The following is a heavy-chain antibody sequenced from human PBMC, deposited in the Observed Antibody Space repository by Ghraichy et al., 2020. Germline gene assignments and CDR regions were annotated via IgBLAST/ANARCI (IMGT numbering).Heavy chain of an antibody. V-gene: IGHV3-7*01. CDR2: IKQDGSEK. CDR1: GFTFSNYW. Sequence: GESLNISCAASGFTFSNYWMTWVRQAPGKGLEWVANIKQDGSEKYYVDSVKGRFTISRDNAKNSLYLQMNSLRAEDTAVYYCASGGGSYYSSGWYYFDYWGQGTLVTVSS. J-gene: IGHJ4*02. CDR3: ASGGGSYYSSGWYYFDY. D-gene: IGHD6-19*01.